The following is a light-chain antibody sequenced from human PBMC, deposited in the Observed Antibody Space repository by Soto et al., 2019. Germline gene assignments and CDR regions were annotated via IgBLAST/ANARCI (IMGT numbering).Light chain of an antibody. Sequence: QSVLTQPASVSGSPGQSITISCTGSSSDVGAYNYVSWYQHHPDKAPKLVIYDVTNRPSGVSNRFSGSKSGNTASLTISGLQAEDEADYYCNSYTSSTTPYVFGTGTKVTDL. V-gene: IGLV2-14*03. CDR2: DVT. CDR3: NSYTSSTTPYV. CDR1: SSDVGAYNY. J-gene: IGLJ1*01.